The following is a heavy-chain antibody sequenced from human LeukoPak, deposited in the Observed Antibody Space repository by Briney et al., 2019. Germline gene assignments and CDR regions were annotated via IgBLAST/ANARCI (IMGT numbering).Heavy chain of an antibody. CDR1: GFTFSSYS. CDR2: ISSSSGYI. Sequence: PGGSLRLSCAASGFTFSSYSMNWVRQAPGKGLEWVSSISSSSGYIYYADSVKGRFTISRDNAKNSLYLQMNSLRAEDTAVYYCARSGPEIVVADAFDIWGQGTMVTVSS. J-gene: IGHJ3*02. D-gene: IGHD3-22*01. V-gene: IGHV3-21*01. CDR3: ARSGPEIVVADAFDI.